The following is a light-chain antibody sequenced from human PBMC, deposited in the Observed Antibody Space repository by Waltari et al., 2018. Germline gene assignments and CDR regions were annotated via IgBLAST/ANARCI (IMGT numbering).Light chain of an antibody. CDR2: AAS. J-gene: IGKJ3*01. V-gene: IGKV1-39*01. Sequence: DIQMTQSPSSLSASVGDRVTITCRASQSISSYLNWYQQKPGKAPKLLIYAASSLQSGVPSRFSGSGSGTDFTLTISSLQPEDFATYYCQQSYSTPFIFGPGTEVDIK. CDR1: QSISSY. CDR3: QQSYSTPFI.